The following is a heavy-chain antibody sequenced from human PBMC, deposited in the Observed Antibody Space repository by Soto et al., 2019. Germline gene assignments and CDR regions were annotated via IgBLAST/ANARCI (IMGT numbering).Heavy chain of an antibody. CDR2: IYPGDSDT. Sequence: GESLKISCKGSGYSFTSYWIGWVRQMPGKGLEWMGIIYPGDSDTRYSPSFQGQVTISADKSISTAYLQWSSLKASDTAMYYCAALEVVEMATRAFDYWGQGTLVTVSS. V-gene: IGHV5-51*01. CDR1: GYSFTSYW. D-gene: IGHD5-12*01. CDR3: AALEVVEMATRAFDY. J-gene: IGHJ4*02.